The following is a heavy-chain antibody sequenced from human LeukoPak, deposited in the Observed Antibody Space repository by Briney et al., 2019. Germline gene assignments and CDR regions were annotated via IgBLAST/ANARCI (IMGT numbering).Heavy chain of an antibody. D-gene: IGHD2-2*01. CDR2: ISSSSSFI. CDR3: ARDNCSSTSCSGGDYYYYYMDV. Sequence: GGSLRLSCAAAGFTFSSYSMNWVRRAPGKGLEWVSSISSSSSFIYYADAVKGRFTISRDNSKNSLYLQMNSLRAEDTAVYYCARDNCSSTSCSGGDYYYYYMDVWGKGTTVTVSS. V-gene: IGHV3-21*01. J-gene: IGHJ6*03. CDR1: GFTFSSYS.